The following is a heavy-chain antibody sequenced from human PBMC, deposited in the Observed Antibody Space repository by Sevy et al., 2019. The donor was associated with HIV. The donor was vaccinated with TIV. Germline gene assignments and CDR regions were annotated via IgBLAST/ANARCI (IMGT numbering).Heavy chain of an antibody. CDR3: AKSLVVVIAASGTYGMDV. D-gene: IGHD2-15*01. CDR2: ISGSGVGP. J-gene: IGHJ6*02. V-gene: IGHV3-23*01. Sequence: GGSLRLSCAASGFTFSGYAMSWVRQAPGKGLEWVSAISGSGVGPYYADSVKGRFTISRDNSNNTLYLQMNSLRVEDTAVYYCAKSLVVVIAASGTYGMDVWGQGTTVTVSS. CDR1: GFTFSGYA.